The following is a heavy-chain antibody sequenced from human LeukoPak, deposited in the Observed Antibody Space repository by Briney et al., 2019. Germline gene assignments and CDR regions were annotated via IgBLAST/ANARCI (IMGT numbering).Heavy chain of an antibody. D-gene: IGHD3-3*01. Sequence: SQTLSLTCTVSGGSISSGSYYWSWIRQPAGKGREWIGRIYTSGSTNYNPSLKSRVTISVDTSKNQFSLKLGSVTAADTAVYYWARSPDFWRGLPSLGGGITNDYRGQGTLVTVSS. V-gene: IGHV4-61*02. CDR3: ARSPDFWRGLPSLGGGITNDY. J-gene: IGHJ4*02. CDR1: GGSISSGSYY. CDR2: IYTSGST.